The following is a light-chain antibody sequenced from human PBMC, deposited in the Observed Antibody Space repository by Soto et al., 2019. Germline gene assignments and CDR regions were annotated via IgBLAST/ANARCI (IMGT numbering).Light chain of an antibody. V-gene: IGKV1-5*03. J-gene: IGKJ1*01. CDR2: KPS. Sequence: DIQMTQSPSTLSASVGDRVTITFRASQSISSWLAWYQQKPGRSPKLVIYKPSSLESGVPSRFSGSGSGTEFTLTISNLQPEDFANYYCQQYESYYPWTFGQGTKVDIK. CDR1: QSISSW. CDR3: QQYESYYPWT.